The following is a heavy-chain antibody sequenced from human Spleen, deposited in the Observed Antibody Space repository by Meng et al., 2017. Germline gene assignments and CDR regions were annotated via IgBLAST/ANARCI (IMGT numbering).Heavy chain of an antibody. CDR2: ISVSGHDI. Sequence: QVKLVGSGGGLVKPGGSLRLCGAASGFVFSDFYMSWVRQAPGKGLEWVSYISVSGHDINYADSVRGRFSVSSDNAKNSLSLQMNSLRAEDTAVYYCARTARLGDFGGQGTLVTVSS. J-gene: IGHJ4*02. V-gene: IGHV3-11*01. CDR3: ARTARLGDF. CDR1: GFVFSDFY. D-gene: IGHD3-10*01.